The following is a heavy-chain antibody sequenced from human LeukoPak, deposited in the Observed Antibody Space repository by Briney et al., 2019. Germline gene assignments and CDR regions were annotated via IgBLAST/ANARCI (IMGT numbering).Heavy chain of an antibody. J-gene: IGHJ4*02. V-gene: IGHV7-4-1*02. CDR3: ARDHLHYDSKSYGDADY. CDR2: INANTGNP. CDR1: GYTFTSYA. D-gene: IGHD3-22*01. Sequence: GASVKVSCKASGYTFTSYAMNWVRQAPGQGLEWMGWINANTGNPTYAQGFTGRFVFSLDTSVSTAYLQISSLKAEDTAVYYCARDHLHYDSKSYGDADYWGQGTLVTVSS.